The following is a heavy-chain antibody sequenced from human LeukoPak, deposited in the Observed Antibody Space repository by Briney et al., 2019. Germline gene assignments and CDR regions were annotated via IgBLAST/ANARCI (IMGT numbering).Heavy chain of an antibody. J-gene: IGHJ4*02. D-gene: IGHD3-22*01. CDR1: GYSFTSYW. V-gene: IGHV5-51*01. CDR2: IYPGDSDT. Sequence: GESLKISCKGSGYSFTSYWIGWVRQMPGKGLEWMGIIYPGDSDTRYSPSFQGQVTISADKSISTAYLQWSSLKASDTAMYYRARHGPDYYDSSGYYWAHYFDYWGQGTLVTVSS. CDR3: ARHGPDYYDSSGYYWAHYFDY.